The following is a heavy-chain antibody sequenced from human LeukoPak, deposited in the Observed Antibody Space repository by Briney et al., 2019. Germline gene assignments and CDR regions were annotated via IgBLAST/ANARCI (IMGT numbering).Heavy chain of an antibody. J-gene: IGHJ4*02. CDR1: GFTFSSYA. CDR2: ISGSGGST. CDR3: AKGSSSTSGPRYYFDY. Sequence: QSGGSLRLSCAASGFTFSSYAMSWVRQAPGKGLEWVSAISGSGGSTYYADSVKGRFTISRDNSKNTLYLQMNSLRAEDTAVYYCAKGSSSTSGPRYYFDYWGQGTLVTVSS. D-gene: IGHD6-13*01. V-gene: IGHV3-23*01.